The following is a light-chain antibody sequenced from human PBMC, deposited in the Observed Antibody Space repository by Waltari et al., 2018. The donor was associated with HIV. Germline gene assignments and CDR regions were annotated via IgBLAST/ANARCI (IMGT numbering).Light chain of an antibody. J-gene: IGKJ5*01. CDR1: QRFSSVF. Sequence: EIVLTQSPGTLSLSPGERAILSCRASQRFSSVFFNWYQQKPGQAPRLLIYGTSTRATGIPDRFSGSGSGTDFSLTISRLEPEDFAVYYCQQSTSSISFGQGTRLEIK. V-gene: IGKV3-20*01. CDR2: GTS. CDR3: QQSTSSIS.